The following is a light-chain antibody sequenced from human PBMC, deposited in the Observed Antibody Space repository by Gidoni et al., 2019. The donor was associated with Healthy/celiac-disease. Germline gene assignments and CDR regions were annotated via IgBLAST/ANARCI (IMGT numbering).Light chain of an antibody. J-gene: IGLJ2*01. V-gene: IGLV3-21*02. CDR2: DDS. CDR1: NIGSKS. CDR3: QVWDSSSDLVV. Sequence: DVLTPHHSVSLAPGQTARITCGGNNIGSKSVHWYQQKPGQAPVLVVYDDSDRPSGIPERFSGSNSGNTATLTISRVEAGDEADYYCQVWDSSSDLVVFGGGTKLTVL.